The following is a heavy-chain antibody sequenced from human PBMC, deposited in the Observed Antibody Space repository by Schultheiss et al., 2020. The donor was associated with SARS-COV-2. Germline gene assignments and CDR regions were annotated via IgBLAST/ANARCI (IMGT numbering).Heavy chain of an antibody. CDR2: ISWNSGSI. CDR3: AKGGFGDYSDAFDI. J-gene: IGHJ3*02. V-gene: IGHV3-9*01. D-gene: IGHD2-15*01. CDR1: GFEEYGLTFDNYA. Sequence: GGSLRLSCVASGFEEYGLTFDNYAFHWVRQAPGKGLEWVSGISWNSGSIGYADSVKGRFTISRDNAKNSLYLQMNSLRAEDTALYYCAKGGFGDYSDAFDIWGQGTMVTVSS.